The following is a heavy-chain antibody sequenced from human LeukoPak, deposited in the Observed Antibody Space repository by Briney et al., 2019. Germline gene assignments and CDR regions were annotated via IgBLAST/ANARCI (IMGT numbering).Heavy chain of an antibody. J-gene: IGHJ5*02. CDR2: IYPGDSDT. Sequence: GESLKISCKGSGYRFTNYWIGWVRQMPGKGLEWMGIIYPGDSDTRYSPSFQGQVTISADKSISTAYLQWSSLKASDTAMYYCARQTYGDYEGHWFDPWGQGTLVTVSS. CDR1: GYRFTNYW. CDR3: ARQTYGDYEGHWFDP. D-gene: IGHD4-17*01. V-gene: IGHV5-51*01.